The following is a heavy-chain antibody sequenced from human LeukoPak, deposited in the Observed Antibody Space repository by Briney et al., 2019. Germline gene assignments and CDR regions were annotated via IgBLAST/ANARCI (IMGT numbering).Heavy chain of an antibody. CDR2: IYSDNT. D-gene: IGHD5-12*01. CDR1: GSTVSSNS. CDR3: ARGPSGYHNT. V-gene: IGHV3-53*01. J-gene: IGHJ4*02. Sequence: GSLRLSCTVSGSTVSSNSMSWVRQAPGKGLEWVSFIYSDNTHYSDSVKGRFTISRDNSKNTLYLQMNSLRAEDTAVYYCARGPSGYHNTGGQGTLVTVSS.